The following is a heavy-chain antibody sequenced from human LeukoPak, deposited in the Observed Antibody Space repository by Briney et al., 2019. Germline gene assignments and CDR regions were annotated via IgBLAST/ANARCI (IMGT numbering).Heavy chain of an antibody. Sequence: GGSLRLSCAASGFTFSSYGMHWVRQAPGKGLEWVAFIRYDGSNKYYADSVKGRFTISRDNSKNTLYLRMNSLRAEDTAVYYCAKDIVWYGSGSHWGQGTLVTVSS. CDR2: IRYDGSNK. CDR1: GFTFSSYG. J-gene: IGHJ4*02. V-gene: IGHV3-30*02. D-gene: IGHD3-10*01. CDR3: AKDIVWYGSGSH.